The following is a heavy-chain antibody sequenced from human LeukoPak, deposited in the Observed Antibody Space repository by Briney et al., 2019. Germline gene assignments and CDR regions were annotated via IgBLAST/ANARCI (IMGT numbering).Heavy chain of an antibody. CDR2: IYHSGST. D-gene: IGHD3-22*01. CDR3: ARDPYYYDSSGSQRGDAFDI. Sequence: SETLSLTCTVSAYSISSGYYWGWIRQPPGKGLEWIGSIYHSGSTYYNPSLKSRVTISVDTSKNQFSLKLSSVTAADTAVYYCARDPYYYDSSGSQRGDAFDIWGQGTMVTVSS. CDR1: AYSISSGYY. J-gene: IGHJ3*02. V-gene: IGHV4-38-2*02.